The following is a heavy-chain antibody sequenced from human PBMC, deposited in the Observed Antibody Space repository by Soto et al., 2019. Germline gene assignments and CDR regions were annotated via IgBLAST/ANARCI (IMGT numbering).Heavy chain of an antibody. CDR1: GGSFSGYY. V-gene: IGHV4-34*01. J-gene: IGHJ3*02. CDR2: INHSGST. CDR3: ARKILKADAFDI. D-gene: IGHD2-8*01. Sequence: QVQLQQWGAGLLKPSETLSLTCAVYGGSFSGYYWSCIRQPPGKGLEWIGEINHSGSTNYNPSLKSRVTLSVDTSKNQFSLKLSSVTAADTAVYYCARKILKADAFDIWGQGTMVTVSS.